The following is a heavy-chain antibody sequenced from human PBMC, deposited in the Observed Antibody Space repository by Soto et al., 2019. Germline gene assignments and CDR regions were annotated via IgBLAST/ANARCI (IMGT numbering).Heavy chain of an antibody. V-gene: IGHV3-23*01. CDR3: AKDGISVPDYYDSSGLQRDAFDI. J-gene: IGHJ3*02. CDR1: RFTFSSYA. D-gene: IGHD3-22*01. Sequence: GGSLRLSCAASRFTFSSYAMSWVRQAPGKGLEWVSAISGSGGSTYYADSVKGRFTISRDNSKNTLYLQMNSLRAEDTAVYYCAKDGISVPDYYDSSGLQRDAFDIWGQGTMVTVSS. CDR2: ISGSGGST.